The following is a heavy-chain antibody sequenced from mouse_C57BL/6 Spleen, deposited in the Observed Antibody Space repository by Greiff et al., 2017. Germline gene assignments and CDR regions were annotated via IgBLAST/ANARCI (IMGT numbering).Heavy chain of an antibody. CDR3: ARGRDYDGGAWFAY. D-gene: IGHD2-4*01. J-gene: IGHJ3*01. Sequence: VQLQESGPELVKPGASVKISCKASGYAFSSSWMNWVKQRPGKGLEWSGRIYPGDGDTNYNGKFKGKATLTADKSSSTAYMQLSSLTSEDSAVYFCARGRDYDGGAWFAYWGQGTLVTVSA. V-gene: IGHV1-82*01. CDR1: GYAFSSSW. CDR2: IYPGDGDT.